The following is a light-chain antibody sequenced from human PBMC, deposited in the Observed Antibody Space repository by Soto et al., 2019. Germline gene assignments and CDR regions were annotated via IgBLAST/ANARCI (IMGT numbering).Light chain of an antibody. CDR2: DNN. V-gene: IGLV1-51*01. CDR1: SSNIGNNY. CDR3: GTWDSSLSAVV. J-gene: IGLJ2*01. Sequence: QSVLTQPPSVSAAPGQTVTISCSGSSSNIGNNYVSWYQQFPGTAPKFLIYDNNKRPSGIPDRFSGSKSGTSATLGITGLQTGDEADYYCGTWDSSLSAVVFGGGTQLTVL.